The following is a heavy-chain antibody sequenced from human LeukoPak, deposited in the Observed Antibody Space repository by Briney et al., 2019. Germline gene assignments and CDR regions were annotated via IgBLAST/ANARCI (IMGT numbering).Heavy chain of an antibody. CDR3: ARYSGSFPGWLDP. CDR1: GLTFSSSW. D-gene: IGHD1-26*01. CDR2: INPAGSQK. Sequence: GGSLRLSCAASGLTFSSSWMNWVRQAPGKGLEWVANINPAGSQKNYVDSVKGRFTISRDNAENTVFLQMNSLRAEDTAVYYCARYSGSFPGWLDPWGPGTLVIVSS. J-gene: IGHJ5*02. V-gene: IGHV3-7*01.